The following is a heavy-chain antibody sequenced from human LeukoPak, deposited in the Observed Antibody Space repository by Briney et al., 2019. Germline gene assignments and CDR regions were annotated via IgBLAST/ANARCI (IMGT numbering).Heavy chain of an antibody. CDR2: INSDGSST. Sequence: GGSLRLSCAASGFTFSSYWMHWVRQAPGKGLVWVSRINSDGSSTSYADSVKGRFTISRDNAKNTLYLQMNSLRAEDTAVYYCANYSSGWFSPGHYFDYWGQGTLVTVSS. V-gene: IGHV3-74*01. J-gene: IGHJ4*02. CDR1: GFTFSSYW. CDR3: ANYSSGWFSPGHYFDY. D-gene: IGHD6-19*01.